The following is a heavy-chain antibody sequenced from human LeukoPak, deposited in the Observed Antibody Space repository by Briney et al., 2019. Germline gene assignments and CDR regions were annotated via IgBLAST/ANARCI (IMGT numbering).Heavy chain of an antibody. CDR3: ARWYYYDSSGDKKFDY. J-gene: IGHJ4*02. D-gene: IGHD3-22*01. CDR1: GYTFTGYY. V-gene: IGHV1-2*02. CDR2: INPNSGGT. Sequence: GASVKVSCKASGYTFTGYYMHWVRQAPGQGLEWMGWINPNSGGTSYAQKFQGRVTMTRDTSISTAYMELSRLRSDDTAVYYCARWYYYDSSGDKKFDYWGQGTLVTVSS.